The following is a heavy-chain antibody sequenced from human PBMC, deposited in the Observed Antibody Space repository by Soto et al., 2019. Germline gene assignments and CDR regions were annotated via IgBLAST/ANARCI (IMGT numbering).Heavy chain of an antibody. CDR3: ARIPQIAVAGTRFGYFDL. V-gene: IGHV3-33*01. D-gene: IGHD6-19*01. J-gene: IGHJ2*01. CDR2: FWYDGSNK. CDR1: GFTFSSYG. Sequence: QVQLEESGGGVVQPGRSLRLSCAASGFTFSSYGMHWVRQAPGKGLEWVAVFWYDGSNKYYADSVKGRFTISRDNSKNTLYLQMNSLGAEDTAVYYCARIPQIAVAGTRFGYFDLWGRGTLVTVSS.